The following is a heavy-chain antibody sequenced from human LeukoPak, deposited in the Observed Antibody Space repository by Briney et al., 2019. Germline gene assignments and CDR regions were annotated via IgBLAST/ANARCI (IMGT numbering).Heavy chain of an antibody. Sequence: ASVKVSCKVSGYTLTELSMHWVRQAPGKGPEWMGGFDPEDGETIYAQKFQGRVTMTEDTSTDTAYMELSSLRSEDTAVYYCASAYSSSWSFDYWGQGTLVTVSS. D-gene: IGHD6-13*01. V-gene: IGHV1-24*01. CDR3: ASAYSSSWSFDY. CDR2: FDPEDGET. CDR1: GYTLTELS. J-gene: IGHJ4*02.